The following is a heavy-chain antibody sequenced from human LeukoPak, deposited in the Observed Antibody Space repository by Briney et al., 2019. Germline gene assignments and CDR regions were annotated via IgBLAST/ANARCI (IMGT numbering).Heavy chain of an antibody. V-gene: IGHV1-18*01. Sequence: ASVKVSCTTSGYIFTSYGISWVRQAPGQGLEWMGWISSQYGNTNYAQKLQGRVTLTTDSSTSTAYMELRSLRSDDTAVYCCARGELGGDDYVWGTPVTDYWGQGTLVTVSS. J-gene: IGHJ4*02. CDR2: ISSQYGNT. CDR1: GYIFTSYG. CDR3: ARGELGGDDYVWGTPVTDY. D-gene: IGHD3-16*01.